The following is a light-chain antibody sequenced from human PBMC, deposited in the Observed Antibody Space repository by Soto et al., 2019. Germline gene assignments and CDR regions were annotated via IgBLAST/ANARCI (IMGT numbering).Light chain of an antibody. CDR1: SSNIGNNY. CDR3: GTWHSSLSTWV. CDR2: ENN. J-gene: IGLJ3*02. V-gene: IGLV1-51*02. Sequence: QSVLTQPPSVSAAPGQKVTISCSGTSSNIGNNYVSWYQQFPGAAPKLLIYENNKRPSGIPDRFSGSKSGTSATLGITGLQTGDEADYYCGTWHSSLSTWVFGGGTMLTVL.